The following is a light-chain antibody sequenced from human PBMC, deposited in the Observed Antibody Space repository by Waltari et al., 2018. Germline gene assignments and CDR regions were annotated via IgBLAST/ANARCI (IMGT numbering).Light chain of an antibody. CDR1: QSVSSSY. CDR3: QQYGSSPWT. V-gene: IGKV3-20*01. CDR2: GAS. Sequence: EIVLTQSPGTLSLSPGERATLSCRASQSVSSSYLAWYQQKPGQAPRVLIHGASNRATGIPDRFSGSGSGTDFTLTISRLEPKDFAVYYCQQYGSSPWTFGQGTKVEIK. J-gene: IGKJ1*01.